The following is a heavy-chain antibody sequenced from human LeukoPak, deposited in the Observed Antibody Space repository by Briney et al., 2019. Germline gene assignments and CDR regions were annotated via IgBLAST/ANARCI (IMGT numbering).Heavy chain of an antibody. CDR3: ARRHNIDY. CDR2: ISSSSSTI. D-gene: IGHD5-24*01. CDR1: GFTFSSYS. V-gene: IGHV3-48*04. J-gene: IGHJ4*02. Sequence: PGGSLRLSCAASGFTFSSYSMNWVRQAPGKGLEWVSYISSSSSTIYYADSVKGRFTISRDNAKNSLYLQMNSLRAEDTAVYYCARRHNIDYWGQGTLVTVSS.